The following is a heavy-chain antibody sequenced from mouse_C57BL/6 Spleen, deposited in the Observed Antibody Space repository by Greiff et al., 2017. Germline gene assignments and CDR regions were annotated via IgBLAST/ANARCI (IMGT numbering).Heavy chain of an antibody. D-gene: IGHD1-1*01. J-gene: IGHJ2*01. CDR2: IYPGSGST. CDR1: GYTFTSYW. V-gene: IGHV1-55*01. CDR3: ARFSLITTARFDY. Sequence: VKLQQSGAELVKPGASVKMSCKASGYTFTSYWITWVKQRPGQGLEWIGDIYPGSGSTNYNEKFKSKATLTVDTAASTAYMQLSSLTSEDSAVYYCARFSLITTARFDYWGQGTTLTVSS.